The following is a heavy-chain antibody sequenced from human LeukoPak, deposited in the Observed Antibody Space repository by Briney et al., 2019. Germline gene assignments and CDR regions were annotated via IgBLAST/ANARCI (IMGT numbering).Heavy chain of an antibody. Sequence: SETLSLTCTVSGGSISGYYWHWIRQPPGKGLEWIGYISRSGGTNYNPSLKSRVTISRDTSKNQFSLILTSLTAADTAVYFCARAAYSDGWSYVSFDYWGQGTLVTVSS. CDR2: ISRSGGT. V-gene: IGHV4-59*01. D-gene: IGHD6-19*01. CDR1: GGSISGYY. CDR3: ARAAYSDGWSYVSFDY. J-gene: IGHJ4*02.